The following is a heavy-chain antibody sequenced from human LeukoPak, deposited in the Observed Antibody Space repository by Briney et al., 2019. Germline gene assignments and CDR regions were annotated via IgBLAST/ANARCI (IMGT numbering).Heavy chain of an antibody. Sequence: SETLSLTCSVSGASITRYYWTWIRQPVGKGLEWFGRLYTNGTVNYNPSLRSRVTMSRDTSRNQFSLKLSSVTAADTAVYYCARDPLWFGELGWFDPWGQGTLVTVSS. CDR2: LYTNGTV. CDR3: ARDPLWFGELGWFDP. D-gene: IGHD3-10*01. CDR1: GASITRYY. V-gene: IGHV4-4*07. J-gene: IGHJ5*02.